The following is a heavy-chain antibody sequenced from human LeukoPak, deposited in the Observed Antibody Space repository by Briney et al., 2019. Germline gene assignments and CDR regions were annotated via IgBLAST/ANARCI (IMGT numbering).Heavy chain of an antibody. V-gene: IGHV3-48*01. D-gene: IGHD5-12*01. CDR2: ISTRSTTT. Sequence: GGSLRLSCVASGFTFSSYSMNWVRQAPGKGLEWISYISTRSTTTYYAESVKGRFTISRDNAKNSLYLQMNSLRAEDTAVYYCARDSDNMLATFGYWGQGTLVTVSS. CDR3: ARDSDNMLATFGY. CDR1: GFTFSSYS. J-gene: IGHJ4*02.